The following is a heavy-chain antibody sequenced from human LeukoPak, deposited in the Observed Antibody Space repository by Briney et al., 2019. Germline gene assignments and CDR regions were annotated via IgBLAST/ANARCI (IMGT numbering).Heavy chain of an antibody. Sequence: ASVKVSCKASGYTFTSYYMHWVRQAPGQGLEWMGIINPSGGSTSYAQKFQGRVTMTRNTSISTAYMELSSLRSEDTAVYYCARAQVIRRGYSYGYYFGYWGQGTLVTVSS. CDR1: GYTFTSYY. D-gene: IGHD5-18*01. CDR2: INPSGGST. J-gene: IGHJ4*02. V-gene: IGHV1-46*01. CDR3: ARAQVIRRGYSYGYYFGY.